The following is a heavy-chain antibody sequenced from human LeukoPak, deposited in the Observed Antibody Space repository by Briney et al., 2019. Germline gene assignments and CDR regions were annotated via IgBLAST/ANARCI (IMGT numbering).Heavy chain of an antibody. J-gene: IGHJ6*02. CDR3: ATAAVAGPPLNYYYGMDV. D-gene: IGHD6-19*01. CDR1: GYTLTELS. CDR2: FDPEDGET. V-gene: IGHV1-24*01. Sequence: ASVKVSCKVSGYTLTELSMHWVRQAPGKGLEWMGGFDPEDGETIHAQKFQGRVTMTEDTSTDTAYMELSSLRSEDTAVYYCATAAVAGPPLNYYYGMDVWGQGTTVTVSS.